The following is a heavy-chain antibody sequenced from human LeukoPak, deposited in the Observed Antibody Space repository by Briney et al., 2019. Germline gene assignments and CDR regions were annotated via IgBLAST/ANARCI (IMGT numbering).Heavy chain of an antibody. J-gene: IGHJ4*02. CDR1: GGSISSYY. D-gene: IGHD3-22*01. CDR2: IYYSGST. Sequence: PSETLSLTCTVSGGSISSYYWSWIRQPPGKRLEWIGYIYYSGSTNYSPSLKSRVTISVDTSKNQFSLKLSSVTAADTAVYYCARRNYYDSSGYYFDYWGQGTLATVSS. CDR3: ARRNYYDSSGYYFDY. V-gene: IGHV4-59*08.